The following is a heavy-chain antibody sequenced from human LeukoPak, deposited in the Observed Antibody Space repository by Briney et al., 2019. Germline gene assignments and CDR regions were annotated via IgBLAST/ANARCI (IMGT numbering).Heavy chain of an antibody. Sequence: GGSLRLSCAASGFTFSSYSMNWVRQAPGKGLEWVSYISSSSSTIYYADSVKGRFTISRDNAKNSLYLQMNSLRAEDTAVYYCARLDYFDYWGQGTLVTVSS. V-gene: IGHV3-48*04. CDR2: ISSSSSTI. J-gene: IGHJ4*02. CDR1: GFTFSSYS. CDR3: ARLDYFDY.